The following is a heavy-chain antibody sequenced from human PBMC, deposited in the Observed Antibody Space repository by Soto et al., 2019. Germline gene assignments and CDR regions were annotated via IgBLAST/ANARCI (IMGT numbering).Heavy chain of an antibody. V-gene: IGHV3-9*01. CDR3: TKAMLWGGDGYNSYYYNAMDV. Sequence: EMQLVESGGCLVQPGMSLRLSCAASGFTFDDYAMYWVRQVPGKGMAWVSGISWNSGRIGYADSVKGRFTISRDNAKNSLYLQMTSLRPEDTALYYCTKAMLWGGDGYNSYYYNAMDVWGQGTTVTVSS. CDR1: GFTFDDYA. D-gene: IGHD3-16*01. CDR2: ISWNSGRI. J-gene: IGHJ6*02.